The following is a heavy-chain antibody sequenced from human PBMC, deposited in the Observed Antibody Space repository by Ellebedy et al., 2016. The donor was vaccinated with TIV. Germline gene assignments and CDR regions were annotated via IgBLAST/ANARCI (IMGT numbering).Heavy chain of an antibody. Sequence: ASVKVSCKASGYTFTSYAMHWVRQAPGQRLEWMGWINAGNGNTKYSQKFQGRVTITRDTSASTAYMELSSLRSEDTAVYYCARERYSSSWYLPQNYYYYMDVWGKGTTVTVSS. CDR2: INAGNGNT. D-gene: IGHD6-13*01. CDR1: GYTFTSYA. J-gene: IGHJ6*03. CDR3: ARERYSSSWYLPQNYYYYMDV. V-gene: IGHV1-3*01.